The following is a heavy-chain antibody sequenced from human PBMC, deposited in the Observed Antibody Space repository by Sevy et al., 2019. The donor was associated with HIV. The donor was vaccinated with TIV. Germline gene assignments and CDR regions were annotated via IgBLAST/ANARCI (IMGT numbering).Heavy chain of an antibody. CDR2: IIPIFGRT. CDR1: GGTFSSYA. CDR3: AREGGVATTGDHDAFDI. J-gene: IGHJ3*02. V-gene: IGHV1-69*13. Sequence: ASVKVSCKASGGTFSSYAINWVRQAPGQGLEWMGVIIPIFGRTNYAQKFQGRVTITADESTNTAYMELSSLRSEDTALYYCAREGGVATTGDHDAFDIWGHGTLVTVSS. D-gene: IGHD7-27*01.